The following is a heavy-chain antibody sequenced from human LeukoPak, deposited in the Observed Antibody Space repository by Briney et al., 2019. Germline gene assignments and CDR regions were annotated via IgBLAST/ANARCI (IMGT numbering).Heavy chain of an antibody. D-gene: IGHD3-10*01. CDR1: GFTFGDYA. Sequence: GGSLRLSCTASGFTFGDYAMSWVRQAPGQGLEWVSAISGRGGSTYYADSVKGRFTISRDNSKNTLYLQINSLRAEDTAVYYCAKETASDFGGAVDYWGQGTLVTVSS. CDR2: ISGRGGST. V-gene: IGHV3-23*01. J-gene: IGHJ4*02. CDR3: AKETASDFGGAVDY.